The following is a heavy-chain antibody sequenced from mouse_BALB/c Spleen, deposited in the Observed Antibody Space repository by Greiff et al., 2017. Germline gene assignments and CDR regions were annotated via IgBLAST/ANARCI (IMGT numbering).Heavy chain of an antibody. CDR3: ARAYGNHLDY. V-gene: IGHV1-67*01. CDR1: SYTFTDYA. Sequence: QVQLQQSGPELVRPGVSVKISCKGSSYTFTDYAMHWVKQSHAKSLEWIGVISTYYGNTNYNQKFKGKATMTVDKSSSTAYMELARLTSEESAVYYCARAYGNHLDYWGQGTTLTVSS. D-gene: IGHD2-1*01. J-gene: IGHJ2*01. CDR2: ISTYYGNT.